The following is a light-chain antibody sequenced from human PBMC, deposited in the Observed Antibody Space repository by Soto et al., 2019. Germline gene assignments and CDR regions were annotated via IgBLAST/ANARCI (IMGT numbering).Light chain of an antibody. J-gene: IGLJ3*02. Sequence: QSALTQPASVSGSPGQSITISCTGISSDVGVYNSVSWYQQHPGKAPKVIIYEVSKRPSGVSDRFSASKSGTTASLTISGLQAEDEAEYYCWSYVGSMNFRVLFGGGTKLTVL. CDR3: WSYVGSMNFRVL. V-gene: IGLV2-23*02. CDR1: SSDVGVYNS. CDR2: EVS.